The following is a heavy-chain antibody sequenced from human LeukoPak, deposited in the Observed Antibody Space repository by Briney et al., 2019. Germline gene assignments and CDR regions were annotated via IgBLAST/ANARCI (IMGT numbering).Heavy chain of an antibody. Sequence: PGGSLRLSCAASGFTFSSYAMSWVRQAPGKGLECVSAISGSGGSTYYADSVKGRFTISRDNSKNTLYLQMNSLRAEDTAVYYCAKGADIVVVPAAYPVDYWRQGTLVTVSS. J-gene: IGHJ4*02. CDR1: GFTFSSYA. V-gene: IGHV3-23*01. CDR2: ISGSGGST. CDR3: AKGADIVVVPAAYPVDY. D-gene: IGHD2-2*01.